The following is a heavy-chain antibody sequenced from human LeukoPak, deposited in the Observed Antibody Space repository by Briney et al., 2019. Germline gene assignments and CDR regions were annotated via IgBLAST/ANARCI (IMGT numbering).Heavy chain of an antibody. CDR1: GFTFSSYS. J-gene: IGHJ4*02. CDR2: ISSSSSYI. CDR3: ARGGRRWLQYNDY. V-gene: IGHV3-21*01. D-gene: IGHD3-16*01. Sequence: GGSLRLSCAASGFTFSSYSMNWVRQAPGKGLEWVSSISSSSSYIYYADSVKGRFPISRDDAKNSLYLQMNSLRAEDTAVYYCARGGRRWLQYNDYWGQGTLVTVSS.